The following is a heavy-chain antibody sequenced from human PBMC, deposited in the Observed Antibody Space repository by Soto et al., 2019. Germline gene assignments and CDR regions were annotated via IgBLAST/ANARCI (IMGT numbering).Heavy chain of an antibody. CDR1: GYTFTSYG. CDR2: ISAYDGYT. J-gene: IGHJ6*02. V-gene: IGHV1-18*01. Sequence: QVQLEQSGAEVKKPGASVKVSCKASGYTFTSYGINWVRQAPGQGLEWLGWISAYDGYTNYAQILQGRVSMTTDTSTKSAYMELRSLRSDDTAMYYCARGGFYDSSGARNYYYYGMNVWGQGTTVTVSS. D-gene: IGHD3-22*01. CDR3: ARGGFYDSSGARNYYYYGMNV.